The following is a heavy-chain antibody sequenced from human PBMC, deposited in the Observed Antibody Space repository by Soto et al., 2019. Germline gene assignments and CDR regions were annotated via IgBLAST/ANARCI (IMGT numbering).Heavy chain of an antibody. D-gene: IGHD6-19*01. V-gene: IGHV3-23*01. CDR2: ISGSGGST. CDR3: AKDQGSGWTSFDY. CDR1: GFTLGSYA. Sequence: GVSLRLSCAVSGFTLGSYAMSWVRQAPGKGLEWVSAISGSGGSTYYADSVKGRFTISRDNSKNTLYLQMNSLRAEDTAVYYCAKDQGSGWTSFDYWGQGTLVTVYS. J-gene: IGHJ4*02.